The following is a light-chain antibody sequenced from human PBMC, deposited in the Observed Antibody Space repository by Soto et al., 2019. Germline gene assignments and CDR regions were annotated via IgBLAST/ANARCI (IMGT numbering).Light chain of an antibody. CDR2: EVS. Sequence: QSALTQPASVSGSPAQSITISCTGTSSDVGGYNYVSWYQQHPGKAPKLMIYEVSNRPSGVSNRFSGSKSGNTASLTISGLQAEDEADDYCSSYTSSSTPYVVFGGGTKLTVL. CDR3: SSYTSSSTPYVV. CDR1: SSDVGGYNY. J-gene: IGLJ2*01. V-gene: IGLV2-14*01.